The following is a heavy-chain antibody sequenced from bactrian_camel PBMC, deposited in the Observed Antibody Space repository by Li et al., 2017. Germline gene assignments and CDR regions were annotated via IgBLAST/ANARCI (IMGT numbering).Heavy chain of an antibody. CDR1: GYTYSYKC. CDR3: ATDHCNWYAPECFGD. J-gene: IGHJ4*01. Sequence: HVQLVESGGGSVQAGGSLRLSCAPPGYTYSYKCMGWFRQAPGKEREWVAEIDSDGTIVYADSVKGRFTVAKDNAKSSLVLQMNSLKPEDTAVYYCATDHCNWYAPECFGDWGQGTQVTVS. CDR2: IDSDGTI. V-gene: IGHV3S53*01. D-gene: IGHD1*01.